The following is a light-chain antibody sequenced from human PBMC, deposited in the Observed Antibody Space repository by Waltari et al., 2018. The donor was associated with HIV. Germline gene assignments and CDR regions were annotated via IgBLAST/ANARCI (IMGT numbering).Light chain of an antibody. CDR1: SSNIGNNY. J-gene: IGLJ3*02. CDR2: DNN. V-gene: IGLV1-51*01. Sequence: QSVLTQPPSVSAAPGQKVTISCSGSSSNIGNNYVSWYQQFPGKAPKILIYDNNKRPSWIPDRFSGSESGTSATLGITGLQTGDEADYYCGTWDNSLSAVVFGGGTKLTVL. CDR3: GTWDNSLSAVV.